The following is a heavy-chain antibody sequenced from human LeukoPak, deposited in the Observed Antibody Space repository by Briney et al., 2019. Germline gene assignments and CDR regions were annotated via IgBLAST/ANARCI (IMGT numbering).Heavy chain of an antibody. J-gene: IGHJ4*02. V-gene: IGHV4-31*03. D-gene: IGHD3-16*02. Sequence: SETLSLTCTVSGGSISSGGYYWSWIRQHPGKGLEWIGYIYYSGSTYYNPSLKSRVTISVDTSKNQFSLKLSSVTAADTAVYYCARYGGYVWGSYRTVDYWGQGTLVTVSS. CDR1: GGSISSGGYY. CDR2: IYYSGST. CDR3: ARYGGYVWGSYRTVDY.